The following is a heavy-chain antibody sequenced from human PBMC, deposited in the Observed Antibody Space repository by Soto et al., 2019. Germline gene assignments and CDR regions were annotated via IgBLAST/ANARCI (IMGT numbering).Heavy chain of an antibody. J-gene: IGHJ6*02. CDR3: ARGYCSGGSCYYGMDV. Sequence: GASVKVSCKASGYTFTSYDINWVRQATGQGLEWMGWMNPNSGGTNYAQKFQGWVTMTRDTSISTAYMELSRLRSDDTAVYYCARGYCSGGSCYYGMDVWGQGTTVTVSS. D-gene: IGHD2-15*01. CDR1: GYTFTSYD. V-gene: IGHV1-2*04. CDR2: MNPNSGGT.